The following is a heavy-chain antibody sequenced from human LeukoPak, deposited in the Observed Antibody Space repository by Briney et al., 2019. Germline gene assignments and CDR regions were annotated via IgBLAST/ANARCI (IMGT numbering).Heavy chain of an antibody. CDR1: GFAFSGDN. V-gene: IGHV3-21*01. CDR2: IGTSGSYI. CDR3: ARDSSSWYDYGMDV. Sequence: GGSLRLSCAASGFAFSGDNMNWVRQAPGKGLEWVSFIGTSGSYIKYADSVKGRFTISRDNAKNSLYLQMNSLRAEDTAVYYCARDSSSWYDYGMDVWGKGTTVTVSS. J-gene: IGHJ6*04. D-gene: IGHD6-13*01.